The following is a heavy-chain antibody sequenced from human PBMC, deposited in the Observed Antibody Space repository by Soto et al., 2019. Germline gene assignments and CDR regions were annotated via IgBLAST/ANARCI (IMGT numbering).Heavy chain of an antibody. CDR1: GGSFSGYY. D-gene: IGHD1-7*01. CDR3: ASPLGSAGTTVNADLDAFDI. V-gene: IGHV4-34*01. J-gene: IGHJ3*02. Sequence: SETLSLTCAVYGGSFSGYYWSWIRQPPGKGLEWIGEINHSGSTNYNPSLKSRVTISVDTSKNQFSLKLSSVTAADTAVYYCASPLGSAGTTVNADLDAFDIWGQGTMVTVPS. CDR2: INHSGST.